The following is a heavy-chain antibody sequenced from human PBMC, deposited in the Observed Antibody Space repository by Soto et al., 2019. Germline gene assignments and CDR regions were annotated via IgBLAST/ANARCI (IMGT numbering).Heavy chain of an antibody. J-gene: IGHJ4*02. CDR3: ARSVAVPGAHIDY. Sequence: LSLTCSVSGGSISGPYWSWIRQSPGKGLEWLGYVYYTGSTNYSPSLRSRVSISVDTSKNEFSLRLSSVTAADTAVYFCARSVAVPGAHIDYWGQGTQVTVSS. D-gene: IGHD6-19*01. V-gene: IGHV4-59*11. CDR2: VYYTGST. CDR1: GGSISGPY.